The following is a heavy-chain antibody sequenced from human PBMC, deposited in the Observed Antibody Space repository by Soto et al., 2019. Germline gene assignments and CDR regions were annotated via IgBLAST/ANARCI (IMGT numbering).Heavy chain of an antibody. CDR1: SGSIDNVYW. Sequence: SETLSLTCAVSSGSIDNVYWWSWVRQSPGKGLEWIGETSHDGVTNYNPSLEGRVTISIDTSQYQFTLKLSSVTAADTAMYYCASARFDSWGQGTLVTVSS. J-gene: IGHJ4*02. CDR2: TSHDGVT. CDR3: ASARFDS. V-gene: IGHV4-4*02. D-gene: IGHD2-15*01.